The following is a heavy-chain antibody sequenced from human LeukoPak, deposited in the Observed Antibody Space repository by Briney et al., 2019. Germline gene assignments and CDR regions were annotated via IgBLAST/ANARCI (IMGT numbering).Heavy chain of an antibody. D-gene: IGHD2-15*01. CDR2: ISTNSGNT. CDR3: AKDKDHAFDI. CDR1: GYTFTSYG. V-gene: IGHV1-18*01. J-gene: IGHJ3*02. Sequence: ASVKVSCKASGYTFTSYGISWVRQAPGQGLEWMGWISTNSGNTNYAQKVQGRVTLSTVTSTSTAYMELRTLRSDDTAMYYCAKDKDHAFDIWGQGTMVTVSS.